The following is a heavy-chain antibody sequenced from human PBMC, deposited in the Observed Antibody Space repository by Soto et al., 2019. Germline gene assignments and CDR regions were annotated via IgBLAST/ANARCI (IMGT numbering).Heavy chain of an antibody. CDR2: ISYDGSNK. V-gene: IGHV3-30*18. D-gene: IGHD1-26*01. CDR3: AKDLRWELGYYYGMDV. Sequence: GGSLRLSCAASGFTFSSYGMHWVRQAPGKGLEWVAVISYDGSNKYYADSVKGRFTISRDNSKNTLYLQMNSLRAEDTAVYYCAKDLRWELGYYYGMDVWGQRTTVTVSS. J-gene: IGHJ6*02. CDR1: GFTFSSYG.